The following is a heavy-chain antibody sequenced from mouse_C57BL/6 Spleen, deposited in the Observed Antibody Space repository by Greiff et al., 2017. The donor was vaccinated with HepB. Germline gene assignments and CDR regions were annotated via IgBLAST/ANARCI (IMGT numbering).Heavy chain of an antibody. CDR1: GYTFTSYW. Sequence: EVQLQQSGTVLARPGASVKMSCKTSGYTFTSYWMHWVKQRPGQGLEWIGAIYPGNSDTSYNQKFKGKAKLTAVTSASTAYMELSSLTNEDSAVYYCTSGYYGSSPYYAMDYWGQGTSVTVSS. D-gene: IGHD1-1*01. CDR3: TSGYYGSSPYYAMDY. V-gene: IGHV1-5*01. CDR2: IYPGNSDT. J-gene: IGHJ4*01.